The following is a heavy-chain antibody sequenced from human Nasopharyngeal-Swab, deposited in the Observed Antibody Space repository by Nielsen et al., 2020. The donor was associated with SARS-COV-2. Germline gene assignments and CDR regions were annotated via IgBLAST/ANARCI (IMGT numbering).Heavy chain of an antibody. CDR1: GFTSSSYS. CDR2: NSSSSGYI. Sequence: GGSLRLSCAASGFTSSSYSMNWVRQAPGKGLEWVSSNSSSSGYIYYADSMKGRFTISRDNAKNSLYLQMNSLRAEDTAVYYCAREVNGYYDYWGQGTLVTVSS. V-gene: IGHV3-21*01. CDR3: AREVNGYYDY. D-gene: IGHD3-9*01. J-gene: IGHJ4*02.